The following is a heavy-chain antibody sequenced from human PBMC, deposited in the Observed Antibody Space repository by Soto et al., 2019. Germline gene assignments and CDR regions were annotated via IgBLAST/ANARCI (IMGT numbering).Heavy chain of an antibody. Sequence: ASVKVSCKASGYTFTGYYMHWVRQAPGQGLEWMGWINPNSGGTNYAQKSQGRVTMTRDTSISTAYMELSRLRSDDTAVYYCARVGVRGVMWVGYWGQGTLVTVSS. CDR1: GYTFTGYY. CDR3: ARVGVRGVMWVGY. J-gene: IGHJ4*02. D-gene: IGHD3-10*02. V-gene: IGHV1-2*02. CDR2: INPNSGGT.